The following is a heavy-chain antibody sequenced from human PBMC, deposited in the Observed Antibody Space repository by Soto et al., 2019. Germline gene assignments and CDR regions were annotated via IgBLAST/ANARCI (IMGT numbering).Heavy chain of an antibody. J-gene: IGHJ3*02. CDR2: IKQDGSGE. CDR3: AREGYGDYDVLDI. Sequence: EVQLVESGGGLVQPGGSLRLSCAASGFSFSNYWMSWVRQAPGRGLEWVANIKQDGSGEYYVDSVKGRFTISRDNVKNSLYLQINSLRAEDTAVYYCAREGYGDYDVLDIWGQGTMVTVSS. D-gene: IGHD4-17*01. CDR1: GFSFSNYW. V-gene: IGHV3-7*01.